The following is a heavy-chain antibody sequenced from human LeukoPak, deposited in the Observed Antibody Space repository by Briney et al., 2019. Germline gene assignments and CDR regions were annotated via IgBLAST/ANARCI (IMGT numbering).Heavy chain of an antibody. J-gene: IGHJ4*02. CDR3: AKRFRGSSGWDFDY. Sequence: PGGSLRLSCSASGFAFSSYAMHWVRQAPGKGLEWVAVVSYDGSSTYYGDSVKGRFTISRDNSKNTLYLQMNSLRTEDTAVYYCAKRFRGSSGWDFDYWGQGTLVTVSS. D-gene: IGHD6-19*01. CDR1: GFAFSSYA. V-gene: IGHV3-30*04. CDR2: VSYDGSST.